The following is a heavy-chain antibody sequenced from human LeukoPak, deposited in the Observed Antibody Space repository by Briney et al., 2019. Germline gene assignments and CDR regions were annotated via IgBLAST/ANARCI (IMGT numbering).Heavy chain of an antibody. CDR2: AYTDGKT. Sequence: SGGSLRLSCAVSGFTVTLNYMSWVCLAPGKGLEWVSLAYTDGKTDYADSVKGRFSVSRDTSENMLYLQMNNVKVEDTAVYYCAREVRMRGFDPNWFDPWGQGTLVIVSS. J-gene: IGHJ5*02. CDR3: AREVRMRGFDPNWFDP. V-gene: IGHV3-66*01. CDR1: GFTVTLNY.